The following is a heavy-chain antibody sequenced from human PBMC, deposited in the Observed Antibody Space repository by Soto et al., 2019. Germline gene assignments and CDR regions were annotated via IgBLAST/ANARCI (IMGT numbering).Heavy chain of an antibody. D-gene: IGHD6-13*01. J-gene: IGHJ4*02. CDR3: ALDLAIAAAGPYFDC. V-gene: IGHV3-30*03. CDR2: ISYDGSNK. CDR1: GFTFSSYG. Sequence: QVQLVESGGGVVQPGRSLRLSCAASGFTFSSYGMHWVRQAPGKGLEWVAVISYDGSNKYYADSVKGRFTISRDKSKKLLERQMNSLRAEDTAVYYCALDLAIAAAGPYFDCWGQGTLVTVSS.